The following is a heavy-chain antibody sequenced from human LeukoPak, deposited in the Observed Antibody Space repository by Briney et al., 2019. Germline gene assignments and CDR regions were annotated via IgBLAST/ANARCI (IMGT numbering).Heavy chain of an antibody. CDR2: ISGSGGST. V-gene: IGHV3-23*01. J-gene: IGHJ4*02. CDR1: GFTFSSYA. CDR3: AKATMVRGVISHFDY. D-gene: IGHD3-10*01. Sequence: PGGPLRLSCAASGFTFSSYAMSWVRQAPGKGLEWVSAISGSGGSTYYADSVKGRFTISRDNSKNTLYLQMNSLRAEDTAVYYCAKATMVRGVISHFDYWGQGTLVTVSS.